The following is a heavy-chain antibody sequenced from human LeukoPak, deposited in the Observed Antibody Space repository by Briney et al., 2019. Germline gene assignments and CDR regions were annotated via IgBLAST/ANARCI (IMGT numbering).Heavy chain of an antibody. Sequence: GGSLRLSCAASGFTVSSNYMSWVRQAPGKGLEWVSAISGSGGSTYYADSVKGRFTISRDNSKNTLYLQMNSLRAEDTAVYYCAKLRQWLASYWGQGTLVTVSS. CDR3: AKLRQWLASY. CDR2: ISGSGGST. D-gene: IGHD6-19*01. J-gene: IGHJ4*02. CDR1: GFTVSSNY. V-gene: IGHV3-23*01.